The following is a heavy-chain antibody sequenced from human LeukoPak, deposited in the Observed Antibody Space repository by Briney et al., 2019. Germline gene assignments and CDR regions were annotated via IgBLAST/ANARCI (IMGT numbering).Heavy chain of an antibody. CDR2: IWYDGSNK. CDR1: GFTFSSYG. V-gene: IGHV3-33*01. D-gene: IGHD6-13*01. J-gene: IGHJ6*02. Sequence: PGRSLRLSCAASGFTFSSYGMHWVRQAPGKGLEWVAVIWYDGSNKYYADSVKGRFTVPRDNSKNTLYLQMNSLRAEDTAVYYCASSGSSSWPPEDVWGQGTTVTVSS. CDR3: ASSGSSSWPPEDV.